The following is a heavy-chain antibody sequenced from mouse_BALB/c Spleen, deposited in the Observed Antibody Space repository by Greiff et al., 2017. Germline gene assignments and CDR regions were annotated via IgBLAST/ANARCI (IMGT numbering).Heavy chain of an antibody. Sequence: DVKLVESGGGLVKPGGSLKLSCAASGFTFSSYAMSWVRQTPEKRLEWVASISSGGSTYYPDSVKGRFTISRDNARNILYLQMSSLRSEDTAMYYCARGDTTGAYWGQGTLVTVSA. CDR3: ARGDTTGAY. CDR2: ISSGGST. CDR1: GFTFSSYA. V-gene: IGHV5-6-5*01. J-gene: IGHJ3*01. D-gene: IGHD1-1*01.